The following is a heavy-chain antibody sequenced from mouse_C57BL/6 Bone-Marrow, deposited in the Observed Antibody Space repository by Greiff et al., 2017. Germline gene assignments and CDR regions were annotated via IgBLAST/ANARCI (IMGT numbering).Heavy chain of an antibody. CDR3: ARTYYYGSRESPRAMDY. Sequence: VQLQPSGPELVKPGASVKISCKASGYSFPDYNMNWVKQSNGTSLVWFGVIIPPYGTTRYNQKFKGKATLTVDQSSSTAYMQLNSLTSEDAAVYYGARTYYYGSRESPRAMDYWGQGTSVTVSS. V-gene: IGHV1-39*01. J-gene: IGHJ4*01. CDR1: GYSFPDYN. CDR2: IIPPYGTT. D-gene: IGHD1-1*01.